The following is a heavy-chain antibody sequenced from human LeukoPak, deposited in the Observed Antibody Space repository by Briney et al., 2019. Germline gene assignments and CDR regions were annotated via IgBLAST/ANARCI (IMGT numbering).Heavy chain of an antibody. J-gene: IGHJ6*03. Sequence: EASVKVSCKAFGYTFTSYGISWVRQAPGQGLEWMGWISAYNGNTNYAQKLQGRVTMTTDTSTSTAYMELRSLRSDDTAVYYCARVAAAGTLYYYYYMDVWGKGTTVTVSS. D-gene: IGHD6-13*01. CDR1: GYTFTSYG. V-gene: IGHV1-18*01. CDR2: ISAYNGNT. CDR3: ARVAAAGTLYYYYYMDV.